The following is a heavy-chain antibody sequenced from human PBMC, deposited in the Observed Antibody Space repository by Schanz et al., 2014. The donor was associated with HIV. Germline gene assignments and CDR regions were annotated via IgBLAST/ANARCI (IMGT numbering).Heavy chain of an antibody. Sequence: QVQLVQSGAEVKKPGASVKVSCKASGYTFSDHYMHWVRQAPGQGLEWMGWINPNSGSTIYAQKFQGRVTMTTDTSTSTAYMELRSLRSDDTAVYYCARGALYYYDSTGYYHLDYWGQGTLVTVSS. J-gene: IGHJ4*02. CDR1: GYTFSDHY. CDR2: INPNSGST. D-gene: IGHD3-22*01. V-gene: IGHV1-2*02. CDR3: ARGALYYYDSTGYYHLDY.